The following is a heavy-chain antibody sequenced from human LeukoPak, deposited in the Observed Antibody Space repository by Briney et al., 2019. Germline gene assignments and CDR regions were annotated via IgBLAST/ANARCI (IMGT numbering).Heavy chain of an antibody. CDR2: ISNSGGST. J-gene: IGHJ4*02. CDR3: AKEGFDS. Sequence: GGSLRLSCAASGFTFSAYTMSWVRHTPGKGLEWVSSISNSGGSTYYADSVKGRFTISRDNSKNTLYLQMNSLRAEDTAVYYCAKEGFDSWGQGTLVTVSS. CDR1: GFTFSAYT. V-gene: IGHV3-23*01.